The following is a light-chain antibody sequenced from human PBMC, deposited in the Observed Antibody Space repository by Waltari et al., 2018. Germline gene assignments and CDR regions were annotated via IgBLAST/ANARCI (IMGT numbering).Light chain of an antibody. Sequence: QAVVTQEPSLTVSPGGTVTLTCGSSTGTVTSGHYPYWFQQKPGQAPRPLIYATTNKHSLTPARFSGSLLGGKAALTLSGAQPEDEAEYFCLLSYSGNWVFGGGTKLTVL. CDR3: LLSYSGNWV. CDR1: TGTVTSGHY. CDR2: ATT. V-gene: IGLV7-46*01. J-gene: IGLJ3*02.